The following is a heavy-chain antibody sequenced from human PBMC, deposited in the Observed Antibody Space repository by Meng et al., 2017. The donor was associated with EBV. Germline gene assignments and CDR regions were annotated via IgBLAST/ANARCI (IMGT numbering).Heavy chain of an antibody. V-gene: IGHV1-8*01. D-gene: IGHD3-10*01. J-gene: IGHJ5*02. Sequence: QVQLVQSQAEVKKPGASSKVSGRSSGYTFTRYDFNRVRRAPGQGLEWMGWMNPDSGDTGYAQKFQGRVTMTRDTSINTAYMDLSNLKSEDTALYYCARDVYGSGTYRSDPWGQGTLVTVSS. CDR3: ARDVYGSGTYRSDP. CDR2: MNPDSGDT. CDR1: GYTFTRYD.